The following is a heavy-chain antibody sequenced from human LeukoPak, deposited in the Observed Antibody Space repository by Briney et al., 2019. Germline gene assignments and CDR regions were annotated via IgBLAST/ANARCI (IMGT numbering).Heavy chain of an antibody. CDR3: ARLHDYQDY. CDR2: IIPILGTA. V-gene: IGHV1-69*05. D-gene: IGHD4-11*01. CDR1: GYTFTSYA. J-gene: IGHJ4*02. Sequence: ASVKVSCKASGYTFTSYAISWVRQAPGQGLEWMGGIIPILGTANYAQKFQGRVTITTDESTSTAYMELSSLRSEDTAVYYCARLHDYQDYWGQGTLVTVSS.